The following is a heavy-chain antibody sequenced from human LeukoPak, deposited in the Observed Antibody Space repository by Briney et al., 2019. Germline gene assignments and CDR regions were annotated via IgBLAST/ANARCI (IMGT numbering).Heavy chain of an antibody. J-gene: IGHJ5*02. CDR1: GFTFSSYA. CDR2: VSPSGGRT. V-gene: IGHV3-23*01. Sequence: GGSLRLSCGASGFTFSSYAMSWVRQTPGRGLEWVAGVSPSGGRTIYADSAEGRFTISRDNSNDTLYLQLSSLRAEDSALYYCAKVRGVYCSSPACYSYDAWGQGTPVTVSS. D-gene: IGHD2-2*01. CDR3: AKVRGVYCSSPACYSYDA.